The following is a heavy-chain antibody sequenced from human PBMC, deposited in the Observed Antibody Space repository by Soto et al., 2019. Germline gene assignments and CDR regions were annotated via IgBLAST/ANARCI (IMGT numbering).Heavy chain of an antibody. V-gene: IGHV1-8*01. D-gene: IGHD6-6*01. CDR2: MNPNSGNT. Sequence: ASVKVSCKASGYTFTSYDINWVRQATGQGLEWMGWMNPNSGNTGYAQKFQGRVTMTRNTSISTAYMELSSLRSEDTAVYYCATVSRSDYNDRIAASYYYYYYMDVWGKGTTVTVSS. CDR3: ATVSRSDYNDRIAASYYYYYYMDV. CDR1: GYTFTSYD. J-gene: IGHJ6*03.